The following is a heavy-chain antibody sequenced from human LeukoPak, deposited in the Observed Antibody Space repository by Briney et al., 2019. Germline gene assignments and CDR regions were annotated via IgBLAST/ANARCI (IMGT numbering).Heavy chain of an antibody. D-gene: IGHD3-3*01. J-gene: IGHJ4*02. V-gene: IGHV1-3*01. CDR1: GYTFTNYA. Sequence: ASVKVSCKASGYTFTNYAVNWLRQAPGQRLEWMGWINAGNGDTKFSQNYQARVTITRDASASTAYMELSSLTSGDTAVYFCARGLWSAHRREYYFDSWGQGTLVTVSS. CDR2: INAGNGDT. CDR3: ARGLWSAHRREYYFDS.